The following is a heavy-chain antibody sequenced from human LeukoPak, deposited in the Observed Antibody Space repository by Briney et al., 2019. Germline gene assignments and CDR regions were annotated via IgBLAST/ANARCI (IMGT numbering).Heavy chain of an antibody. CDR3: AREGGYGYGY. CDR1: EFNFTDHY. J-gene: IGHJ4*02. D-gene: IGHD4-17*01. Sequence: GVSLRRSCAASEFNFTDHYMVWLRQAPGKGLEWVGRIRNTAKSYTTAYAASVKGKFTLSRDDSKNSLYPQMNSLKHEDTAVYYCAREGGYGYGYWGQGTLVTVSS. CDR2: IRNTAKSYTT. V-gene: IGHV3-72*01.